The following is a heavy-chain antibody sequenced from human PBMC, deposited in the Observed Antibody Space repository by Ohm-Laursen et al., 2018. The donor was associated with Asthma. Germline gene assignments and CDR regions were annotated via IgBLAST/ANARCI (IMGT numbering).Heavy chain of an antibody. Sequence: GSSVKVSCKSLGGTLGTSVIGWVRQAPGQGLAWLGGINSVFGTSTYAQKFPDRFTITADESTSTVYRTLSSLTSEDTAVYYCARKAGSCITSNCYSLDFWGQGTLVTVSS. CDR1: GGTLGTSV. CDR2: INSVFGTS. V-gene: IGHV1-69*01. CDR3: ARKAGSCITSNCYSLDF. J-gene: IGHJ4*02. D-gene: IGHD2-15*01.